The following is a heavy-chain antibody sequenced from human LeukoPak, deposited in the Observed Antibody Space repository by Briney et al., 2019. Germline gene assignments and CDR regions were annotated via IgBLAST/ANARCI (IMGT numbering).Heavy chain of an antibody. Sequence: GGSLRLSCAASGFTFSSHWMTWVRLAPGKGLEWVAHIKQGGNTKHYVGSVKGRFTISRDDAQNTLYLQMNSLRDDDTAVYHCVRGPSFGDFVDYLDSWGQGTRVTVSS. CDR1: GFTFSSHW. CDR3: VRGPSFGDFVDYLDS. J-gene: IGHJ4*02. CDR2: IKQGGNTK. V-gene: IGHV3-7*01. D-gene: IGHD4-17*01.